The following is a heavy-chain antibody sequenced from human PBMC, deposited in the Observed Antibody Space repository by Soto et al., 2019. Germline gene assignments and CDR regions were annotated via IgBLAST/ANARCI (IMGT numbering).Heavy chain of an antibody. CDR1: GGSISSYY. D-gene: IGHD2-15*01. CDR3: ARGCNGVTCSHAFDV. Sequence: PSETLSLTCTVSGGSISSYYWSWIRQPPGKGLEWIGYIYYSGSTNYNPSLKSRVTISVDTSKNQFSLKLSSVTAEDTAIYSCARGCNGVTCSHAFDVWGQGTMVTVSS. CDR2: IYYSGST. V-gene: IGHV4-59*01. J-gene: IGHJ3*01.